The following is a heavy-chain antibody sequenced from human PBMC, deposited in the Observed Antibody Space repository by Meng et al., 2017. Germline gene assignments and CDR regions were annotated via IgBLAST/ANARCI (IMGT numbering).Heavy chain of an antibody. J-gene: IGHJ4*02. V-gene: IGHV3-53*02. D-gene: IGHD6-19*01. Sequence: EVQLAETGGGLCQPGGSLRLSCTASGFSVTTSYRSWVRQAPGKGLEWVSVIYSGGSTYYADSVKGRFSISRDNSKNTLYLQMNSLRAEDTAVYFCARDSSSGWYHNYWGQGTLVTVSS. CDR2: IYSGGST. CDR1: GFSVTTSY. CDR3: ARDSSSGWYHNY.